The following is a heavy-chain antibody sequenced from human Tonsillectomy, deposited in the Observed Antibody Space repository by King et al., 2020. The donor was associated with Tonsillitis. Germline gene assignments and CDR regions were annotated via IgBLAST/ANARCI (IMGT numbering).Heavy chain of an antibody. CDR2: ISAYNGHT. V-gene: IGHV1-18*01. CDR3: ARDTVSSGWCPFDY. D-gene: IGHD6-19*01. J-gene: IGHJ4*02. CDR1: GYTFTSYG. Sequence: QLVQSGAEVKKPGASVKVSCKASGYTFTSYGISWVRQAPGQGLEWMGWISAYNGHTNYAQKLQDRVTMTTDTSTSTAYMEVRGLRSDDTAVYYCARDTVSSGWCPFDYWGQGTLVTVSS.